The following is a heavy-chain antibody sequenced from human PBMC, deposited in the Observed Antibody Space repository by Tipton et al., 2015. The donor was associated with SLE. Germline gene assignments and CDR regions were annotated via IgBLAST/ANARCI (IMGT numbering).Heavy chain of an antibody. D-gene: IGHD2-15*01. CDR1: GYSITYDHN. CDR3: ARQVTNRWHVVWFDP. CDR2: IHHSGKT. V-gene: IGHV4-38-2*01. J-gene: IGHJ5*02. Sequence: TLSLTCAVSGYSITYDHNWGWIRQPPGKGLEWVGSIHHSGKTYYNPSLKSRVTISADTSKKQFSLRLSSVTAADTAVYYCARQVTNRWHVVWFDPWGQGTLVTVSS.